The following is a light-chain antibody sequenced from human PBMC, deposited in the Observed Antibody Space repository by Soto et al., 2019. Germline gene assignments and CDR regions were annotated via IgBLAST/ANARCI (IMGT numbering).Light chain of an antibody. Sequence: EIALTQSPGTLSLSPGERATLSCRASQSVSNNYLAWYQQKPGQAPRLLIYGASNRATAIPDRFSGSGSGTDFTLTISRLEPEDFAVYYCQQYGSSGTFGQGTKVDIK. CDR3: QQYGSSGT. V-gene: IGKV3-20*01. CDR2: GAS. J-gene: IGKJ1*01. CDR1: QSVSNNY.